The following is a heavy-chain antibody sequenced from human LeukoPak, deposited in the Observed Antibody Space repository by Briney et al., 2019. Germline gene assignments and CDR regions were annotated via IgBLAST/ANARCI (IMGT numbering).Heavy chain of an antibody. CDR3: ASLPRGVGARDY. D-gene: IGHD1-26*01. CDR2: IKQDGSEK. Sequence: GGSLRLSCAASGFTFSSYWISWVRQAPGKGLEWVANIKQDGSEKYYVDSVKGRFTISRDNAKNSLYLQMNSLRAEDTAVYYCASLPRGVGARDYWGQGTLVTVSS. J-gene: IGHJ4*02. V-gene: IGHV3-7*01. CDR1: GFTFSSYW.